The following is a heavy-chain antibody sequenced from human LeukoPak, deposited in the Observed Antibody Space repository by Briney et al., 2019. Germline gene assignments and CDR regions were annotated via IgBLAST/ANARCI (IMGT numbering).Heavy chain of an antibody. CDR2: IKQDGSEK. D-gene: IGHD3-10*01. V-gene: IGHV3-7*01. CDR3: ARDYGSGSYQISFYFYYYMDV. Sequence: GGSLRLSCAASGFTFSTYWMSWVRQAPGKGLEWVANIKQDGSEKYYVDSVKGRFTISRGNAKNSLYLQMNSLRAEDTAVYHCARDYGSGSYQISFYFYYYMDVWGKGTTVTVSS. J-gene: IGHJ6*03. CDR1: GFTFSTYW.